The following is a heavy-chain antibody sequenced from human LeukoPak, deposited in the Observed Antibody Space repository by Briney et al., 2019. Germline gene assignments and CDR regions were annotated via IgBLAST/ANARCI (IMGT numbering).Heavy chain of an antibody. V-gene: IGHV4-61*02. CDR3: ARSFSEKFYFES. Sequence: PSETLSLTCTVSGDSISRGRYYWSWVRQPAGKELEWIGRIYASGKTDYNPYTPSLKSRVAMSLDTSKNQVSLYLTSVTAADTAMYFCARSFSEKFYFESWGQGTLVTVSS. D-gene: IGHD1-26*01. CDR1: GDSISRGRYY. CDR2: IYASGKT. J-gene: IGHJ4*02.